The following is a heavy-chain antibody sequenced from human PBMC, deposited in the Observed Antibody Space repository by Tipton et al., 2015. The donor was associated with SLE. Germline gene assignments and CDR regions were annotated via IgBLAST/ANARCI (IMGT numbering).Heavy chain of an antibody. J-gene: IGHJ4*02. CDR3: ARRDSSSWSPIDF. CDR1: GGSFSGYY. V-gene: IGHV4-34*01. CDR2: INHRGST. D-gene: IGHD6-13*01. Sequence: TLSLTCAVYGGSFSGYYWSWIRQPPGKGLEWIGEINHRGSTNYNPSLKSRVTISVDTSKNQLSLKMTSVTAADTAVYYCARRDSSSWSPIDFWGQGTLVTVSS.